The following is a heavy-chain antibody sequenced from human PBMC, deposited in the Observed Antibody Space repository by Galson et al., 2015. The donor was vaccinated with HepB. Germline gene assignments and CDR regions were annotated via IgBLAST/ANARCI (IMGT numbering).Heavy chain of an antibody. CDR2: IIPILGIA. J-gene: IGHJ6*03. V-gene: IGHV1-69*04. CDR1: GGTFSSYA. CDR3: ARDLQVAEYSSPHYYYYYMDV. D-gene: IGHD6-6*01. Sequence: SVKVSCKASGGTFSSYAISWVRQAPGQGLEWMGRIIPILGIANYAQKFQGRVTITADKSTSTAYMELSSLRSEDTAVYYCARDLQVAEYSSPHYYYYYMDVWGKGTTVTVSS.